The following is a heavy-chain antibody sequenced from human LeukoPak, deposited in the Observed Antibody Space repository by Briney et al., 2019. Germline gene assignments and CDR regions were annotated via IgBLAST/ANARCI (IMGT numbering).Heavy chain of an antibody. CDR2: IKSKKNGGTT. D-gene: IGHD4-17*01. CDR3: STDFYGIPAPFEY. CDR1: GFTFSGAW. V-gene: IGHV3-15*01. Sequence: GGSLRLSCVASGFTFSGAWMTWVRQSPGKGLEWVGRIKSKKNGGTTDYAAPVKGRFTVSRDDSTNTLFLQMTRLKVDDTAFYYCSTDFYGIPAPFEYWGQGSLVTVSS. J-gene: IGHJ4*02.